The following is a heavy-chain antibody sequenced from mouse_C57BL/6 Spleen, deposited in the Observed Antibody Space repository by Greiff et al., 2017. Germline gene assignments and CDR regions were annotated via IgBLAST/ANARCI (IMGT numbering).Heavy chain of an antibody. D-gene: IGHD1-1*02. CDR1: GYTFTSYW. CDR3: ARARWAGYYFDY. J-gene: IGHJ2*01. Sequence: VQLQQPGAELVRPGSSVKLSCKASGYTFTSYWMDWVKQRPGQGLEWIGNIYPSDSETHYNQKFKDKATLTVDKSSSTAYMQLSSLTSEDSAVYYCARARWAGYYFDYWGQGTTLTVSS. CDR2: IYPSDSET. V-gene: IGHV1-61*01.